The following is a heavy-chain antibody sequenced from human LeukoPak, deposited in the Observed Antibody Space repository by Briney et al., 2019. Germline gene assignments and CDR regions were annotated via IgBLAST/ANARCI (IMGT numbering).Heavy chain of an antibody. CDR2: ISTYNGDT. CDR1: GYTFTSYG. CDR3: ARYPLSYTSNGHYYFDY. Sequence: ASVKVSCKASGYTFTSYGFSWVRQAPGQGLEWMGWISTYNGDTNYAQELQDRVTMTTDTSASTAYMEVRSLRSDDTAVYYCARYPLSYTSNGHYYFDYWGQGTLLTVSS. J-gene: IGHJ4*02. D-gene: IGHD3-16*01. V-gene: IGHV1-18*01.